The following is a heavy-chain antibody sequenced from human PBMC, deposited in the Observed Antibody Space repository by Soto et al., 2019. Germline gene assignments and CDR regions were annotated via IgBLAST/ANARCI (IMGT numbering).Heavy chain of an antibody. Sequence: PGGSLRLSCAASGFTYSTYTMHWVRQAPGKGLEWVAVISYDGNNKFYADSVKGRFTISRDSTKQTLYLQMNSLRPDDTAMYYCARVGFSATYYTWNYGTYFDYWGQGVIVSVSS. CDR3: ARVGFSATYYTWNYGTYFDY. CDR1: GFTYSTYT. V-gene: IGHV3-30-3*01. CDR2: ISYDGNNK. D-gene: IGHD1-7*01. J-gene: IGHJ4*02.